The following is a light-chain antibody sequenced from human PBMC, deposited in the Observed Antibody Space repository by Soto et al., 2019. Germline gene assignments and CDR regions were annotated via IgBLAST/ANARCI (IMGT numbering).Light chain of an antibody. V-gene: IGKV1-5*01. CDR3: QQFIDGWT. J-gene: IGKJ1*01. CDR2: DAS. Sequence: ENPITHALSLLSDYFGDTVNITCRASQTISGWLAWYQQKPGKAPKLLIFDASTLESGVPSRFSGSGSGTTFTLTITSLQADGFATYYCQQFIDGWTFGQGTKVDIK. CDR1: QTISGW.